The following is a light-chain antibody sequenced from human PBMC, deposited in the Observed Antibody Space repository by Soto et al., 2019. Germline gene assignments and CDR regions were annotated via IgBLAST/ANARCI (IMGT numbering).Light chain of an antibody. CDR1: QSVSGN. J-gene: IGKJ1*01. Sequence: IVMTQSPATVSASPGERVTLSCRASQSVSGNVAWYQQKPGPPPRLLVYGASTTATDIPARFFGSGSETEFTLTITRLQSEDFGTYYCQQFNTWPRTFGQGTKVELK. V-gene: IGKV3-15*01. CDR3: QQFNTWPRT. CDR2: GAS.